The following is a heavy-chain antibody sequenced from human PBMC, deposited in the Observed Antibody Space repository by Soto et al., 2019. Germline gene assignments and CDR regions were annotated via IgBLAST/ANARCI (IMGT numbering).Heavy chain of an antibody. D-gene: IGHD5-12*01. CDR3: DSREATNYYYYGMDV. CDR2: IYSGGST. Sequence: GGSLRLSCAASGFTVSSNYMSWVRQAPGKGLEWVSVIYSGGSTYYADSVKGRFTISRDNSKNTLYLQMNSLRAEDTAVYYCDSREATNYYYYGMDVWGQGTTVTVSS. CDR1: GFTVSSNY. J-gene: IGHJ6*02. V-gene: IGHV3-53*01.